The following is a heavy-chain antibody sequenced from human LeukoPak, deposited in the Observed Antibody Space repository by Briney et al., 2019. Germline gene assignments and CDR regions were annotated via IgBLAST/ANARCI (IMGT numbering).Heavy chain of an antibody. Sequence: GGSQRPSCAASGFTFSSYSMNWVRQAPGKGLEWVSSISSSSSYIYYADSVKGRFAISRDNAKNSLYLQMNRLRAEDTAVYYCARGPGSGSYWGQGALVTVSS. CDR1: GFTFSSYS. J-gene: IGHJ4*02. CDR2: ISSSSSYI. CDR3: ARGPGSGSY. D-gene: IGHD5-12*01. V-gene: IGHV3-21*01.